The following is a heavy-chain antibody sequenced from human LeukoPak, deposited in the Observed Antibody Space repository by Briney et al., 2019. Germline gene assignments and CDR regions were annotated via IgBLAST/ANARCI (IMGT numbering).Heavy chain of an antibody. CDR1: GYTFTSYY. V-gene: IGHV1-46*01. J-gene: IGHJ3*02. CDR2: INPSGGST. CDR3: ARGYCGGDCYDAGAFDI. D-gene: IGHD2-21*02. Sequence: ASVKVSCKASGYTFTSYYMHWVRQAPGQGLEWMGIINPSGGSTSYAQKFQGRVTMTRDTSTSTVYMELSSLRSEDTAVYYCARGYCGGDCYDAGAFDIWGQGTMVTVSS.